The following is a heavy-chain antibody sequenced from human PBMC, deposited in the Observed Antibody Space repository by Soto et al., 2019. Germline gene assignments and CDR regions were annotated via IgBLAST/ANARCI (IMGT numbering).Heavy chain of an antibody. Sequence: SETLSLTCTVSGGSMSSHYWTWLRQPPGKGLEWIGYISYSGSTYYNPSLKSRVTISADASRNQFSLKLSSVIAADTAVYYCARADPDASVGYWGQGTLVTVSS. J-gene: IGHJ4*02. V-gene: IGHV4-59*11. D-gene: IGHD3-16*01. CDR3: ARADPDASVGY. CDR1: GGSMSSHY. CDR2: ISYSGST.